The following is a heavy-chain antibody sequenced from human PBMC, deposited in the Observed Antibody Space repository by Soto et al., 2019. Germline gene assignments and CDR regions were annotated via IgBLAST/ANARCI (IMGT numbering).Heavy chain of an antibody. V-gene: IGHV4-61*01. J-gene: IGHJ5*02. CDR3: ASALYCSGGSCSFDP. CDR1: GGSVSSGNYY. Sequence: SETLSLTCTVSGGSVSSGNYYWSWIRQPPGKGLEWIGFIYYTGSTSYNPSLKSRVTISIDTSKNQFSLKLTSVTAADTAVYYCASALYCSGGSCSFDPWGQGTLVT. CDR2: IYYTGST. D-gene: IGHD2-15*01.